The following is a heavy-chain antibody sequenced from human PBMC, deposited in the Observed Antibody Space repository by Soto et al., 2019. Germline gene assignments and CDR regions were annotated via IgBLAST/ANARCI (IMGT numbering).Heavy chain of an antibody. CDR2: IYWNDDK. J-gene: IGHJ4*02. CDR3: ARGIAARKGWYFDY. D-gene: IGHD6-13*01. Sequence: QITLKESGPTLVKPTQTLTLTCTFSGFSLSTSGVGVGWIRQPPGKALEWLALIYWNDDKRYSPSLKSRLTITKDTSKNQVVLTMTNMDPVDTATYYCARGIAARKGWYFDYWGQGTLVTVSS. V-gene: IGHV2-5*01. CDR1: GFSLSTSGVG.